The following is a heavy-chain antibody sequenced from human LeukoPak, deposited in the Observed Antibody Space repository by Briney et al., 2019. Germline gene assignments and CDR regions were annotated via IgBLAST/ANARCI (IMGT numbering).Heavy chain of an antibody. CDR3: VSGRYCSSTSCHFDY. CDR1: GYTFTGYY. CDR2: INPNSGGT. J-gene: IGHJ4*02. Sequence: ASVKVFCKASGYTFTGYYMHWVRQAPGQGLEWMGWINPNSGGTNYAQKFQGRVTMTRDTSISTAYMELSRLRSDDTAVYYCVSGRYCSSTSCHFDYWGQGTLVTVSS. V-gene: IGHV1-2*02. D-gene: IGHD2-2*01.